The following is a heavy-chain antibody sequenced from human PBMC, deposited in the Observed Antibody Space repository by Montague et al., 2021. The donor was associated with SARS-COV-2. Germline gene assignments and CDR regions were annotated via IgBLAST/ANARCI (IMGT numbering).Heavy chain of an antibody. D-gene: IGHD6-19*01. CDR2: INQSGRT. V-gene: IGHV4-34*01. J-gene: IGHJ3*02. Sequence: SETLSLTCAVYGGSFSGYYWSWIRQPPEKGLEWIGEINQSGRTNNNPSLKSRVIISVDTSKNQFSLNLSSVTAADTAVYYCAKVAGSHDTFDIWGRGPLVTDSS. CDR3: AKVAGSHDTFDI. CDR1: GGSFSGYY.